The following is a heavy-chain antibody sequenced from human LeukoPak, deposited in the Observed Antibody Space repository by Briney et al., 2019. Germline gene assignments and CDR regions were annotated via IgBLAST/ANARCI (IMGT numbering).Heavy chain of an antibody. CDR2: ISGSGGRT. J-gene: IGHJ6*02. CDR1: VFTFSSDA. Sequence: GGSLRLSCAASVFTFSSDAMSWVRQAPGKGLEWVSAISGSGGRTYYADSVKGRFTISRDNSKNTLYLQMNSLRAEDTAVYYCAIDRPSVDTATDYYYYGMDVWGQGTTVTVSS. D-gene: IGHD5-18*01. CDR3: AIDRPSVDTATDYYYYGMDV. V-gene: IGHV3-23*01.